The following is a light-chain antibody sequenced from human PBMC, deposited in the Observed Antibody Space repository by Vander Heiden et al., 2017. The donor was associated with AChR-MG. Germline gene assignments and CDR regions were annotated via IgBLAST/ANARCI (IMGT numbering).Light chain of an antibody. Sequence: DIQMTQSPSTLSASVGDRVTITCRASQNVGNWLAWFQQKPGKAPNLLISQASTLESGVPSRFGGSGAGTEFTLTISILQPDDLASYYCQQDNSYPLTFGGGTKVELK. J-gene: IGKJ4*01. V-gene: IGKV1-5*03. CDR3: QQDNSYPLT. CDR2: QAS. CDR1: QNVGNW.